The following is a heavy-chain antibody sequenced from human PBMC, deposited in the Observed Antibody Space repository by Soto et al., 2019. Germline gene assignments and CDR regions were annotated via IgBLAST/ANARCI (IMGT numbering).Heavy chain of an antibody. CDR1: GFTFSNAW. J-gene: IGHJ4*02. CDR2: IKSKTDGGTT. Sequence: EVQLVESGGGLVKPGGSLRLSCAASGFTFSNAWMNWVRQAPGKGLEWVGRIKSKTDGGTTDYAAPVKGRFTISRDDSKNTLYLQMNSLKTEDTSVYYCYTDGGWYRSGDYWGQGTLVTVSS. V-gene: IGHV3-15*07. D-gene: IGHD6-19*01. CDR3: YTDGGWYRSGDY.